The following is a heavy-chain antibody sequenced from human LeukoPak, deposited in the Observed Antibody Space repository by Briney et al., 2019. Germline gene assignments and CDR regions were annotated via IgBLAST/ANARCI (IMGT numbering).Heavy chain of an antibody. CDR2: ITKSGDQT. Sequence: GGSLRLSCAASGFTFSNSALSWVRQAPGKGLEWVSTITKSGDQTHYADSVRGLFTISRDIFKNTLYLQMNSLRSEDTAVYYCAADSYDSSGYYGSQAYWGQGTLVTVSS. CDR1: GFTFSNSA. J-gene: IGHJ4*02. D-gene: IGHD3-22*01. CDR3: AADSYDSSGYYGSQAY. V-gene: IGHV3-23*01.